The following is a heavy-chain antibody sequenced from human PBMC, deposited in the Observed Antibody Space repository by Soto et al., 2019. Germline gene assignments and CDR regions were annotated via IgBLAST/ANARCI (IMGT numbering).Heavy chain of an antibody. Sequence: QVQPVQSGAEVKKPGASVKVSCKASGYTFTSYYMHWVRQAPGQGLEWMGIINPSGGSTSYAQKFQGRVTMTRDTSTSTVYMELSSLRSEDTAVYYCARDNPTYYYGSGSYQISMDVWGQGTTVTVSS. CDR1: GYTFTSYY. J-gene: IGHJ6*02. CDR3: ARDNPTYYYGSGSYQISMDV. D-gene: IGHD3-10*01. CDR2: INPSGGST. V-gene: IGHV1-46*01.